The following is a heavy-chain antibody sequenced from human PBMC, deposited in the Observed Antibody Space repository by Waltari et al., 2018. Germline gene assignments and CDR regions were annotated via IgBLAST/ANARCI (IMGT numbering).Heavy chain of an antibody. V-gene: IGHV4-59*08. J-gene: IGHJ4*02. Sequence: VQLQESGPGLVKPSETLSLTCSVSGASIYSHYWSWIRQPPGKGLEWLGSFYYSGGPNYNPSLQGRVSISLHTSKNEFSLKLTSVTAADTAVYYCARSTSGYYSPFDSWGQGTLVTVSS. CDR2: FYYSGGP. CDR1: GASIYSHY. D-gene: IGHD3-22*01. CDR3: ARSTSGYYSPFDS.